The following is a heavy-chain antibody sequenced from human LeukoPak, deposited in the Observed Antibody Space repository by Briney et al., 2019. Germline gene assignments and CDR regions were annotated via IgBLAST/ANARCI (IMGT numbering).Heavy chain of an antibody. V-gene: IGHV3-11*01. D-gene: IGHD3-22*01. Sequence: GGSLRLSCTASGIRFSDYYMNWFRQIPGKGLEWLSYISHSGATVQYADSMRGRFTVSRDNHKNTLYLQMNSLRVEDTAVYYCARDGAYDDASGYRADFWGQGTLVTVSS. CDR2: ISHSGATV. J-gene: IGHJ4*02. CDR3: ARDGAYDDASGYRADF. CDR1: GIRFSDYY.